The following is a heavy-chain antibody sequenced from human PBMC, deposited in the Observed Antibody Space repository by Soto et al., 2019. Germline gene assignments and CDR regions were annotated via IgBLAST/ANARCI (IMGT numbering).Heavy chain of an antibody. CDR3: SYCGGDCYSWGIPD. CDR2: IIPIFGTA. J-gene: IGHJ4*02. CDR1: GGTFSSYA. Sequence: QVQRVQSGAEVKKPGSSVNVSCKASGGTFSSYAISWVRQAPGQGLEWMGGIIPIFGTANYAQKFQGRVTLTADESTSPAYMELISLRSEDTAVYYCSYCGGDCYSWGIPDWGQGTLVTVSS. D-gene: IGHD2-21*02. V-gene: IGHV1-69*01.